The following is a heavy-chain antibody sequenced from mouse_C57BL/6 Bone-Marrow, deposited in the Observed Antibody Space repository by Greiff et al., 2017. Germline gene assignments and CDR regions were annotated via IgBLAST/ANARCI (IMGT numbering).Heavy chain of an antibody. Sequence: VQLQQSGGDLVKPGGSLKLSCAASGFTFSSYGMSWVRQTPDKRLEWVATISSGGSYTYYPDSVKGRFTISRDNAKNTLYLQMSSLKSEDTAMYYCARGLRYLDGWGQGTTLTVSS. CDR2: ISSGGSYT. V-gene: IGHV5-6*01. CDR3: ARGLRYLDG. CDR1: GFTFSSYG. J-gene: IGHJ2*01. D-gene: IGHD1-1*01.